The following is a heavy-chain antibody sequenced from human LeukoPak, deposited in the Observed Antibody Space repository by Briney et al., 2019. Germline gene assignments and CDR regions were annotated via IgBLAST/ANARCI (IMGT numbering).Heavy chain of an antibody. CDR2: IYPGDSNP. J-gene: IGHJ4*02. Sequence: GESLKISCKGSGYSFPTYWIGWVRQMPGKGLEWMGIIYPGDSNPRYSPSFQGQVTISADKSINTAYLQWSSLKASDTAMYYCARRGFLDYWGQGTLVTVSA. D-gene: IGHD3-16*01. CDR1: GYSFPTYW. CDR3: ARRGFLDY. V-gene: IGHV5-51*01.